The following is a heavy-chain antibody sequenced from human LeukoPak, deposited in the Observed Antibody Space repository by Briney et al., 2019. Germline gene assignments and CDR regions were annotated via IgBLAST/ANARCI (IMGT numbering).Heavy chain of an antibody. D-gene: IGHD1-26*01. CDR3: ARDRNEWELPYYYYYMDV. CDR1: GFTFSSYW. V-gene: IGHV3-7*01. J-gene: IGHJ6*03. Sequence: GGSPRLSCAASGFTFSSYWMSWVRQAPGKGLEWVANIKQDGSEKYYVDSVKGRFTISRDSAKNSLYLQMNSLRAEDTAVYYCARDRNEWELPYYYYYMDVWGKGTTVTVSS. CDR2: IKQDGSEK.